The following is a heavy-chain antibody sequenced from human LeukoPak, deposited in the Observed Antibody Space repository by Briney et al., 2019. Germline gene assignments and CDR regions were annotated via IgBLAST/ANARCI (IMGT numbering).Heavy chain of an antibody. V-gene: IGHV3-30*04. CDR3: AKDLHYYDSSGYLDY. CDR1: GFTFSSYA. CDR2: ISYDGSNK. D-gene: IGHD3-22*01. J-gene: IGHJ4*02. Sequence: GGSLRLSCAVSGFTFSSYAMHWVRQAPGKGLEWVALISYDGSNKYYADSVKGRFTISRDNSKNTLYLQMNSLRAEDTAVYCCAKDLHYYDSSGYLDYWGQGTLVTVSS.